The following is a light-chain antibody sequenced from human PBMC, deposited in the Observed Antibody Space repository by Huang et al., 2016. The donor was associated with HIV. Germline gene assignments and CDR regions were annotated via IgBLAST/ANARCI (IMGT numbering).Light chain of an antibody. J-gene: IGKJ5*01. CDR2: GAS. Sequence: DTVMTQSPATLSLSPGERATLSCRASQGVGSKVAGYRQKPGRSTRLLIYGASTRVTGIASRFSGSLSVTDFTLTITNLQSEDFAVYYCQQYNNWPPITFGQGTRLEIK. V-gene: IGKV3-15*01. CDR3: QQYNNWPPIT. CDR1: QGVGSK.